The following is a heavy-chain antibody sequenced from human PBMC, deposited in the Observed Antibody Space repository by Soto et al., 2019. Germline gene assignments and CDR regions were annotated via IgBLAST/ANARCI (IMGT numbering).Heavy chain of an antibody. CDR3: ARDLAAAGHFDY. Sequence: TSETLSLTCTVSGGSISSYYWSWIRQPPGKGLEWIGYIYYSGSTNYNPSLKSRVTISVDTSKNQFSLKLSSVTAADTAVYYCARDLAAAGHFDYWGQGTLVTVS. J-gene: IGHJ4*02. CDR2: IYYSGST. V-gene: IGHV4-59*01. CDR1: GGSISSYY. D-gene: IGHD6-13*01.